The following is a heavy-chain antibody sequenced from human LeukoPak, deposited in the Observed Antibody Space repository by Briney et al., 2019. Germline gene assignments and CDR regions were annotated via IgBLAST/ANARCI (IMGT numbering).Heavy chain of an antibody. V-gene: IGHV3-9*01. D-gene: IGHD2-21*02. J-gene: IGHJ4*02. CDR2: ITWNSDNI. CDR3: ARWPYFCGGDCYNFDY. CDR1: GFTFDDYA. Sequence: GGSLRLSCAASGFTFDDYAMHWVRQAPGKGLEWVSGITWNSDNIEYADSVKGRFTISRDNAKNSLYLQMNSLRAEDTAVYYCARWPYFCGGDCYNFDYWGQGTLVTVSS.